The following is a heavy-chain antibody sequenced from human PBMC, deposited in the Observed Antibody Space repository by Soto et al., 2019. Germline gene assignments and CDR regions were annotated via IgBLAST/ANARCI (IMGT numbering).Heavy chain of an antibody. Sequence: GGSLRLSCAASGFTFDDYAMHWVRQAPGKGLEWVSGISWNSGSIGYADSVKGRFTISRDNAKNSLYLQMNSLRAEDTALYYCAKEGTVTATRKSTYYYYYYMDVWGKGTTVTVSS. V-gene: IGHV3-9*01. CDR1: GFTFDDYA. CDR3: AKEGTVTATRKSTYYYYYYMDV. J-gene: IGHJ6*03. D-gene: IGHD4-4*01. CDR2: ISWNSGSI.